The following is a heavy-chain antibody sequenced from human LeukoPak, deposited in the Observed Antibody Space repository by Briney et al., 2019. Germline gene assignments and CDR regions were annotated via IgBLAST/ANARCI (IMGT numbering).Heavy chain of an antibody. Sequence: SETLSLTCTVSGDSISSYYWSWIRQPPGKGLEWIGRIYTSGDTNYNPSLKSRVTMSVDTSKNQFSLKLSSVTAADTAVYYCARDARVGATLYYYYGMDVWGQGTTVTVSS. D-gene: IGHD1-26*01. CDR2: IYTSGDT. V-gene: IGHV4-4*07. CDR1: GDSISSYY. CDR3: ARDARVGATLYYYYGMDV. J-gene: IGHJ6*02.